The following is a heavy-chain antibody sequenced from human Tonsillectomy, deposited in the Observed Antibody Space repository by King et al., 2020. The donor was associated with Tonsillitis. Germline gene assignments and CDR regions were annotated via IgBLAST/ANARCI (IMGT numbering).Heavy chain of an antibody. V-gene: IGHV1-69*01. Sequence: QLVQSGAEMKKPGSAVKVSCRASGGTYNSYAFMWVRQAPGQGLEWMGGIIPLFGTTNYAQKFQGRVTITADESTSTAYMELSSLTSDDTAVYYCARAVVRYYDGGGSNYDYNWFDPWGQGTLVSVSS. J-gene: IGHJ5*02. CDR3: ARAVVRYYDGGGSNYDYNWFDP. D-gene: IGHD3-22*01. CDR1: GGTYNSYA. CDR2: IIPLFGTT.